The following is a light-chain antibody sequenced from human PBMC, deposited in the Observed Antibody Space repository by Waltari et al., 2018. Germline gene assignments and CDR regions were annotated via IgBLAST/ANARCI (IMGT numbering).Light chain of an antibody. CDR3: ATWDDTLHVL. CDR2: SNN. CDR1: SSNIGSTT. J-gene: IGLJ2*01. V-gene: IGLV1-44*01. Sequence: HSVLTQPPSASGTPGQRVTIPCSGSSSNIGSTTVNWYHHLPGTAPQLLIYSNNHRPSGVPERFSGSKSGTSASLAISGLQSEDEADYYCATWDDTLHVLFGGGTKLTVL.